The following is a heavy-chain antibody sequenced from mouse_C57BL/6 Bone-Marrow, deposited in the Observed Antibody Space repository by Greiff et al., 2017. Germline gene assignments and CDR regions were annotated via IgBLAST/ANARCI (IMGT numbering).Heavy chain of an antibody. CDR3: ARYRACYDYSFDY. D-gene: IGHD2-4*01. CDR1: GYSITSDY. V-gene: IGHV3-8*01. J-gene: IGHJ2*01. CDR2: ISYSGST. Sequence: EVKLVESGPGLAKPSQTLSLTCSVTGYSITSDYWNWIRKFPGNKLEYMGYISYSGSTYYNPSLKSRISIHRDTSKNQYYLRLNSVTTDDTATYDCARYRACYDYSFDYWGQGTTLTVSS.